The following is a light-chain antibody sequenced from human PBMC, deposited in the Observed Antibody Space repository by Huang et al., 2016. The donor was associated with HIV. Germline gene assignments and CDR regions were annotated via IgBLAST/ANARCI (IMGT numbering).Light chain of an antibody. CDR3: QQYHAFPLT. CDR1: QDINTY. V-gene: IGKV1D-8*03. CDR2: SES. J-gene: IGKJ4*01. Sequence: VIWMTQSPPLLSASTGDRVSINCRVSQDINTYLAWYQQRPGKAPELLIYSESVLRNGVPSRFNGSGSGTQFTLTISCLQTEDFATYYCQQYHAFPLTFGAGTKVEI.